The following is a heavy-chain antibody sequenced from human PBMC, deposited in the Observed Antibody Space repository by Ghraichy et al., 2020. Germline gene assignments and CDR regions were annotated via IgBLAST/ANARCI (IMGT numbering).Heavy chain of an antibody. CDR3: ATAGRGSGWEWSTFLFY. J-gene: IGHJ4*02. CDR1: GYTLTELS. CDR2: FDPEDGET. V-gene: IGHV1-24*01. Sequence: ASVKVSCKVSGYTLTELSMHWVRQAPGKGLEWMGGFDPEDGETIYAQKFQGRVTMTEDTSTDTAYMELSSLRSEDTAVYYCATAGRGSGWEWSTFLFYWGQGTLVTVSS. D-gene: IGHD6-19*01.